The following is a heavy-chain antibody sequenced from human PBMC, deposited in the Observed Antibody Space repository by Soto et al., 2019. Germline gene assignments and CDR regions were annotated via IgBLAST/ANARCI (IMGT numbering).Heavy chain of an antibody. Sequence: EVQLVESGGGLIQPGGSLRLSCAASGFTVSSNYMSWVRQAPGKGLEWVSVIYSGGSTYYADSVKGRFTISRDNSKNTLYLQMNSLRAEDTAVYYCARIPVKLRYFDWLRDGMDVWGQGTTVTVSS. V-gene: IGHV3-53*01. J-gene: IGHJ6*02. D-gene: IGHD3-9*01. CDR2: IYSGGST. CDR3: ARIPVKLRYFDWLRDGMDV. CDR1: GFTVSSNY.